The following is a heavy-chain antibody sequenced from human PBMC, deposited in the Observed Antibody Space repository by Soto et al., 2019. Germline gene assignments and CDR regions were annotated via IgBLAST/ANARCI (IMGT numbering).Heavy chain of an antibody. CDR3: ARGGYYDSSGARNYHYYGMDV. V-gene: IGHV1-18*01. CDR1: GYSFSSYG. CDR2: ISPYNDDT. D-gene: IGHD3-22*01. Sequence: GASVTVSCKASGYSFSSYGITWVRQAPGQGLEWLGWISPYNDDTKYAQRLQDRVTMTTDTSTRTAYMDIRGLRSDDTAIYYCARGGYYDSSGARNYHYYGMDVWGQGTTVTVSS. J-gene: IGHJ6*02.